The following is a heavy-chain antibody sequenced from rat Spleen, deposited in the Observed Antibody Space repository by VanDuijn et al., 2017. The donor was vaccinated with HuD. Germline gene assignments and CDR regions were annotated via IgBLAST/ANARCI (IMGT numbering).Heavy chain of an antibody. CDR2: ITPNGGNT. Sequence: EVQLVESGGGLVQPGGSLKLSCAASGFAFTISDMAWIRQAPTGGLEWVASITPNGGNTYYRDSVKGRFTVSRDNAKSTLYLQMDSLRSEDTATYYCTRQGNRWHDYWGQGVMVTVSS. J-gene: IGHJ2*01. CDR1: GFAFTISD. CDR3: TRQGNRWHDY. V-gene: IGHV5-25*01.